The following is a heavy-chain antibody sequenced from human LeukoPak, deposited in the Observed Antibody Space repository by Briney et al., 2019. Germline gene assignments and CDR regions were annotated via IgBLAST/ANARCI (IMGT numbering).Heavy chain of an antibody. V-gene: IGHV3-33*03. CDR3: ATHGYSELRYFDWSTNE. D-gene: IGHD3-9*01. CDR2: IWNDGSNK. CDR1: GFTFSNYG. J-gene: IGHJ4*02. Sequence: GRSLRLSCLASGFTFSNYGMHWVRQAPGKGLEWVAVIWNDGSNKYYADSVKGRFTISRDNAKKSLYLQMDSLRAEDTAVYYCATHGYSELRYFDWSTNEWGQGTLVTVSS.